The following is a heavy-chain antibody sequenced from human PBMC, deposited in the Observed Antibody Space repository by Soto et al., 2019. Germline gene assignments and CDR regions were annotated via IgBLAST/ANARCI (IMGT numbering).Heavy chain of an antibody. Sequence: SGGSLRLSCVASGFTFSSYSMSWVRQAPGKGLEWVSGFRAGGDDGTTYYADSVKGRFTISRDNSKNTLFLQMNSLRAEDTAIYYCAKKVNSGSGSQYFDYFGQGTLVNVS. CDR3: AKKVNSGSGSQYFDY. J-gene: IGHJ4*02. D-gene: IGHD3-10*01. CDR2: FRAGGDDGTT. CDR1: GFTFSSYS. V-gene: IGHV3-23*01.